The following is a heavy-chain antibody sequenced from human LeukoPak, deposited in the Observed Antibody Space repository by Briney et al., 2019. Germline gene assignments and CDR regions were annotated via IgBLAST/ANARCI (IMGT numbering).Heavy chain of an antibody. CDR1: GFSFSNYW. CDR2: IKEDGSEK. D-gene: IGHD5-24*01. V-gene: IGHV3-7*01. Sequence: PGGSLRLSCAASGFSFSNYWMSWIRQAPGKGLEWVASIKEDGSEKFYVDSVKGRFSISRDNAKNSLYLQMNSLRAEDTAVYYCARDLGRWLQLFYWGQGTLVTVSS. CDR3: ARDLGRWLQLFY. J-gene: IGHJ4*02.